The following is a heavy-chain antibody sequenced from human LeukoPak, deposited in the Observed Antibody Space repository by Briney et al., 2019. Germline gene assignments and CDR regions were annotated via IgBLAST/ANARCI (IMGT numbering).Heavy chain of an antibody. J-gene: IGHJ4*02. CDR3: ARDDGSGSTDYFDS. Sequence: GGSLRLSCAASGFTFSTYTMNWVRQIPGGGLEWVSCISSDSTYIHYADSVKGRFTISRDNAKKSLSLEMNSLRAEDAAVYYCARDDGSGSTDYFDSWGQGTLVTVSA. CDR1: GFTFSTYT. V-gene: IGHV3-21*01. CDR2: ISSDSTYI. D-gene: IGHD3-22*01.